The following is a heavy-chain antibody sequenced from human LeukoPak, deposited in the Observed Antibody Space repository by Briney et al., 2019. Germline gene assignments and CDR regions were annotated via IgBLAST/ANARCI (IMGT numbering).Heavy chain of an antibody. Sequence: GSLRLSCAASGFTFSSYGMHWVRQAPGKGLGWVAVISYDGSNKYYADSVKGRFTISRDNSKNTLYLQMNSLRAEDTAVYYCAKDFPCSGGSCYSSGFDYWGQGTLVTVSS. CDR1: GFTFSSYG. J-gene: IGHJ4*02. D-gene: IGHD2-15*01. CDR2: ISYDGSNK. CDR3: AKDFPCSGGSCYSSGFDY. V-gene: IGHV3-30*18.